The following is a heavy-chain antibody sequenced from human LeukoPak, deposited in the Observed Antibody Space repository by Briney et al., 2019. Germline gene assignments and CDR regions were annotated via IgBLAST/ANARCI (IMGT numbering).Heavy chain of an antibody. CDR1: GYTFTGYY. J-gene: IGHJ4*02. V-gene: IGHV1-2*02. Sequence: GASVKVSCKASGYTFTGYYMHWVRQAPGQGLEWMGWINPNSGGTNYAQKFQGRVTMTRDTSISTAYMELSRLRSDDTAVYYCARRRAVAGTEFDYWGQGTLVTVSS. D-gene: IGHD6-19*01. CDR3: ARRRAVAGTEFDY. CDR2: INPNSGGT.